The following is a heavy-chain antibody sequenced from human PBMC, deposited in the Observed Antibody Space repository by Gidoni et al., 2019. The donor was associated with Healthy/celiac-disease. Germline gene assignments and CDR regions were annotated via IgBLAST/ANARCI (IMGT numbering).Heavy chain of an antibody. CDR1: GGSFSGYY. CDR3: ARDPPGVADFDY. Sequence: QVQLQQWGAGRLMPSETLPLTCAVYGGSFSGYYWSWIRQPPGKGLEWIGEIKHSGSTNYNPALKSRVTISVDTSKNQFSLKLSSVTAADTAVYYCARDPPGVADFDYWGQGTLVTVSS. D-gene: IGHD2-15*01. V-gene: IGHV4-34*01. J-gene: IGHJ4*02. CDR2: IKHSGST.